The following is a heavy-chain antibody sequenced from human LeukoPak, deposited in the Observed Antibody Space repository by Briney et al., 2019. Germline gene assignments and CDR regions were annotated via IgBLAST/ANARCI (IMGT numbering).Heavy chain of an antibody. CDR1: GYTFTSYA. J-gene: IGHJ5*02. Sequence: GASVKVSCKASGYTFTSYAMHWVGQAPGQRLEWMGWINAGHGNTKYSQKLQGRVTITRDTSASTAYMELSSLRSEDTAVYYCARDRRGSGSYWKPPQSNWFDPWGQGTLVTVSS. CDR3: ARDRRGSGSYWKPPQSNWFDP. D-gene: IGHD3-10*01. CDR2: INAGHGNT. V-gene: IGHV1-3*01.